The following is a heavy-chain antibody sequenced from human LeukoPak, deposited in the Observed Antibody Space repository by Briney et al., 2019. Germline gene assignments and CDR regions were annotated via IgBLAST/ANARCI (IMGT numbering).Heavy chain of an antibody. CDR2: IKSKTDGGTT. CDR1: GFTFSNAW. V-gene: IGHV3-15*01. Sequence: PGGSLRLSCAASGFTFSNAWMSWVRQGPGKGLEWVGRIKSKTDGGTTDYAAPVKGRFTISRDDSKNTLYLQMNSLKTEDTAVYYCTTDPTVTTRSGYYYYGMDVWGQGTTVTVSS. D-gene: IGHD4-17*01. J-gene: IGHJ6*02. CDR3: TTDPTVTTRSGYYYYGMDV.